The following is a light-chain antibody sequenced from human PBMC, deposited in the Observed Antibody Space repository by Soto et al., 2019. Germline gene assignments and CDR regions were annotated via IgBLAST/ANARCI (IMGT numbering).Light chain of an antibody. J-gene: IGLJ2*01. CDR1: SSDVGTYNR. CDR2: EAS. Sequence: QSALTQPASVSGSPGQSITISCTGSSSDVGTYNRVSWYLQHPGKAPKLIISEASKRPSGISSRFSGSKSGNTASLTISGLQAEDEANYYCCSYAGSNSFLFGGGTKLTVL. V-gene: IGLV2-23*02. CDR3: CSYAGSNSFL.